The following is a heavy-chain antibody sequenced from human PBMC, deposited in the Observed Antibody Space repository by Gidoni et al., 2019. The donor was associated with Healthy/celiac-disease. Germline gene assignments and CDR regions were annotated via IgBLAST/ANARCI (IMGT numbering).Heavy chain of an antibody. CDR3: AREGYDFWSGYSMVDY. V-gene: IGHV4-39*07. D-gene: IGHD3-3*01. Sequence: GLEWIGSIYYSGSTYYNPSLKSRVTISVDTSKNQFSLKLSSVTAADTAVYYCAREGYDFWSGYSMVDYWGQGTLVTVSS. CDR2: IYYSGST. J-gene: IGHJ4*02.